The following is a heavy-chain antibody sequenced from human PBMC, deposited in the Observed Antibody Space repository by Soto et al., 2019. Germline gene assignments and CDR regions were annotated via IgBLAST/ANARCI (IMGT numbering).Heavy chain of an antibody. CDR2: INHSGST. CDR1: GGSFSGYS. D-gene: IGHD3-3*01. CDR3: ARVTSLGAFDI. J-gene: IGHJ3*02. V-gene: IGHV4-34*01. Sequence: PSETLSLTCAVYGGSFSGYSWTWIRQPPGKGLEWIGEINHSGSTNYNPSLKSRVTISVDTSKNQFSLRLSSVTAADTAVCYCARVTSLGAFDIWGQGTMVT.